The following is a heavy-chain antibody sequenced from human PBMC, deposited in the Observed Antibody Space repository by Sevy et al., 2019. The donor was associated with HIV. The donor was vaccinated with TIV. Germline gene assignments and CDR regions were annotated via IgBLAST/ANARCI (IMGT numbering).Heavy chain of an antibody. CDR2: LYSTGAT. D-gene: IGHD6-19*01. J-gene: IGHJ2*01. CDR1: GGSISSSSYY. Sequence: SETLSLTCTISGGSISSSSYYWGWIRQPPGKGLEWMGSLYSTGATSYNPSLESGVTLSADTSRNRLYLKLDSVSAAYSAVYYCATPLPSGWYEGTGGYFDLWGRGTLVTVSS. CDR3: ATPLPSGWYEGTGGYFDL. V-gene: IGHV4-39*01.